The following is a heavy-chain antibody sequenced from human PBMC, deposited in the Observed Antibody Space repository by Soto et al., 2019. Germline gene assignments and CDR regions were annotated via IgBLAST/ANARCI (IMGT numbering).Heavy chain of an antibody. Sequence: SETLSLTCAVSGGSISSSNWWSWVRQPPGKGLEWIGEIYHSGSTNYNPSLKSRVTISVDKSKNQFSLKLSSVTAADTAVYYCARMRPIYYDILTGYYNWNWFDPWGQGTLVTVSS. CDR2: IYHSGST. J-gene: IGHJ5*02. CDR3: ARMRPIYYDILTGYYNWNWFDP. V-gene: IGHV4-4*02. D-gene: IGHD3-9*01. CDR1: GGSISSSNW.